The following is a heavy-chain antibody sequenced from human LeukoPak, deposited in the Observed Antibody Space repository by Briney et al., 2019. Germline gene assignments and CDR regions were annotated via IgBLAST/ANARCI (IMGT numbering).Heavy chain of an antibody. J-gene: IGHJ3*02. D-gene: IGHD6-19*01. V-gene: IGHV3-53*01. CDR3: ARRWLASAGAFDI. CDR2: IYSGGST. CDR1: GFTVSSNY. Sequence: PGGSLRLSCAASGFTVSSNYMSWVRQAPGKGLEWVSVIYSGGSTYYADSVKGRFTISRDNSKNTLYLQMNSLRAEDTAVYYYARRWLASAGAFDIWGQGTMVTVSS.